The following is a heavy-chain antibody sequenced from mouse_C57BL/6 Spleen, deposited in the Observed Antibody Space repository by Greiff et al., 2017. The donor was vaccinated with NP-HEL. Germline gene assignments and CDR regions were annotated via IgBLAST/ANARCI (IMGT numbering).Heavy chain of an antibody. V-gene: IGHV1-76*01. J-gene: IGHJ2*01. CDR1: GYTFTDYY. D-gene: IGHD2-4*01. CDR3: ARGDDYEGY. Sequence: VQLQQSGAELVRPGASVKLSCKASGYTFTDYYINWVKQRPGQGLEWIARIYPGSGNTYYNEKFKGKATLTAEKSSSTAYMQLSSLTSEDSAVYFCARGDDYEGYWGQGTTLTVSS. CDR2: IYPGSGNT.